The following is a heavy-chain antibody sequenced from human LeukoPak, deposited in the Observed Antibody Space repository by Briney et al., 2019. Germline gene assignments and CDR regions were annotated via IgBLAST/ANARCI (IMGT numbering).Heavy chain of an antibody. CDR2: ISYDGSNK. V-gene: IGHV3-30*07. D-gene: IGHD6-13*01. Sequence: GRSLRLSCAASGFTFSSYAMHWVRQAPGKGLEWVAVISYDGSNKYYADSVKGRFTISRDNSKNTLYLQMNSLRAEDTAVYYCAKAYGYSSSWTSNYYFYGLDVWGQGTTVTVSS. CDR3: AKAYGYSSSWTSNYYFYGLDV. CDR1: GFTFSSYA. J-gene: IGHJ6*02.